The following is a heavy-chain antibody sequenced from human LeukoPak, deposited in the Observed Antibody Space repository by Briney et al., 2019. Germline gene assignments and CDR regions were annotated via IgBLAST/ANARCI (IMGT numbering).Heavy chain of an antibody. CDR3: ARDFPSSGWYHPFDY. J-gene: IGHJ4*02. Sequence: ASVKVPCKVSGYTFTAYYMHWVRQAPGQGLEWMGWINPNSGGTNYAQKFQGRVTMTRDTSISTVYMELSRLRSDDTAVYYCARDFPSSGWYHPFDYWGQGILVTVSS. CDR2: INPNSGGT. V-gene: IGHV1-2*02. D-gene: IGHD6-19*01. CDR1: GYTFTAYY.